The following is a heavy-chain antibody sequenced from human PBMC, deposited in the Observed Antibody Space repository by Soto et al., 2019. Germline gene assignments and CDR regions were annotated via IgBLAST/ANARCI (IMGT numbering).Heavy chain of an antibody. CDR3: ARDKGGNYYDSSGDPEFDY. CDR2: ISSSSSTI. D-gene: IGHD3-22*01. Sequence: PGGSLRLSCAASGFTFSSYSMNWVRQAPGKGLEWVSYISSSSSTIYYADSVKGRLTISRDNAKNSLYLQMNSLRDEDTAVYYCARDKGGNYYDSSGDPEFDYWGQGTLVTVSS. V-gene: IGHV3-48*02. CDR1: GFTFSSYS. J-gene: IGHJ4*02.